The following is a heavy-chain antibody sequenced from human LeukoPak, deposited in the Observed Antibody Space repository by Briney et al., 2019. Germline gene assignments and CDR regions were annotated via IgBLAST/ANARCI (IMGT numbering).Heavy chain of an antibody. J-gene: IGHJ4*02. D-gene: IGHD6-13*01. CDR3: ARDSVVAAAGLWAPLY. Sequence: GGSLRLSCAASGFTFSNYTLHWVRQAPGKGLEWVAVISYDGTNKYYADSVKGRFTTSRDNSKNTLYLQMNSLRAEDTAVYYCARDSVVAAAGLWAPLYWGQGTLVTVSS. CDR1: GFTFSNYT. V-gene: IGHV3-30-3*01. CDR2: ISYDGTNK.